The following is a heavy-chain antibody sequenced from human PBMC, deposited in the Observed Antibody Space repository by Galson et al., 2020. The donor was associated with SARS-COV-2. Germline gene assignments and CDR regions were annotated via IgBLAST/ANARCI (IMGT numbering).Heavy chain of an antibody. CDR2: FDPEDGET. V-gene: IGHV1-24*01. CDR1: GYTLTELS. Sequence: GESLKISCKVSGYTLTELSMHWVRQAPGKGTEWMGGFDPEDGETIYAQKFQGRVTMTEDTSTDTAYMELSSLRSEDTAVYYCATTTPFRGWGWFDPWGQGTLVTVSS. J-gene: IGHJ5*02. CDR3: ATTTPFRGWGWFDP. D-gene: IGHD1-26*01.